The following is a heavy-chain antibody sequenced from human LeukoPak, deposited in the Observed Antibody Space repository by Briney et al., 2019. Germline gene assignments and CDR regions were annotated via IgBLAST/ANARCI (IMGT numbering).Heavy chain of an antibody. D-gene: IGHD2-15*01. CDR1: GGTFSSYA. CDR2: ISAYNGNT. J-gene: IGHJ5*02. Sequence: ASVKVSCKASGGTFSSYAISWGSQAPGQGLEWMGWISAYNGNTKYAQKLQGRVTMTTDTSTSTAHMELRSLKSDDTAVYYCARDLLVTNWFDPWGQGTLVTVSS. V-gene: IGHV1-18*01. CDR3: ARDLLVTNWFDP.